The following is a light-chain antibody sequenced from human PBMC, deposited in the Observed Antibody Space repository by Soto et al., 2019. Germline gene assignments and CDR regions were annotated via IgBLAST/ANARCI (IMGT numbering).Light chain of an antibody. CDR1: QSVGSF. J-gene: IGKJ5*01. Sequence: EIVLTQSPVTLSLSPGERATLSCRASQSVGSFLAWYQQKPGQAPRLLIYDTSIRATGIPASFSGSGSGTDFTLTITSLVPEDFAVYYCQQRNSWPPTFTFGQGKRLELK. CDR3: QQRNSWPPTFT. CDR2: DTS. V-gene: IGKV3-11*01.